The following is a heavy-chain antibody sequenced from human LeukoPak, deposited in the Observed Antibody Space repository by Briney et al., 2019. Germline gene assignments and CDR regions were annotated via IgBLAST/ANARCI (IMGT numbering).Heavy chain of an antibody. CDR2: ISWNSGSI. J-gene: IGHJ4*02. CDR3: AKASPENSSFDY. Sequence: GGSLRLSCAASGFTFDDYATHWVRQAPGKGLEWVSGISWNSGSIGYADSVKGRFTISRDNAKNSLYLQMNSLRAKDTALYYCAKASPENSSFDYWGQGTLVTVSS. V-gene: IGHV3-9*01. D-gene: IGHD1-7*01. CDR1: GFTFDDYA.